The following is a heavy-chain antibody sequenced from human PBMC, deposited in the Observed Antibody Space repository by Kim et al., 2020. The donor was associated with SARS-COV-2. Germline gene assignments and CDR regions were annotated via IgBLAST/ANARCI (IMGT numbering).Heavy chain of an antibody. CDR2: IYYSGST. V-gene: IGHV4-39*07. D-gene: IGHD2-15*01. CDR3: ARGIVVVAATKSLGSYYPLDY. J-gene: IGHJ4*02. Sequence: SETLSLTCTVSGGSISSSSYYWGWIRQPPGKGLEWIGSIYYSGSTYYNPSLKSRVTISVDTSKNQFSLKLSSVTAADTAVYYCARGIVVVAATKSLGSYYPLDYWGQGTLVTVSS. CDR1: GGSISSSSYY.